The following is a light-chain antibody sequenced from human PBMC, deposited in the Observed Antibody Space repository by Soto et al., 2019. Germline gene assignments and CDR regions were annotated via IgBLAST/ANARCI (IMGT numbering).Light chain of an antibody. CDR2: AAS. CDR3: QKYSSVPV. Sequence: DIQMTQSPTSLPASVGDRVTITCRASQGIRNFVAWYQQKPGKAPKLLIYAASTLQSGVPSRFSGSGSGTDFTLSINSLQPKDVATYSCQKYSSVPVFGPGTKVEI. CDR1: QGIRNF. J-gene: IGKJ3*01. V-gene: IGKV1-27*01.